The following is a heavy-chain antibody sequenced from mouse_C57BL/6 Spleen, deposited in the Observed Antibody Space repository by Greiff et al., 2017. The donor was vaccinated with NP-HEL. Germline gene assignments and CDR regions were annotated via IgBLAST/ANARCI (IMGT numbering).Heavy chain of an antibody. CDR1: GFTFTDYY. CDR3: ARSPITTVVFDY. J-gene: IGHJ2*01. Sequence: VQRVESGGGLVQPGGSLSLSCAASGFTFTDYYMSWVRQPPGKALEWLGFIRNKANGYTTEYSASVKGRFTISRDNSQSILYLQMNALRAEDSATYYCARSPITTVVFDYWGQGTTLTVSS. V-gene: IGHV7-3*01. CDR2: IRNKANGYTT. D-gene: IGHD1-1*01.